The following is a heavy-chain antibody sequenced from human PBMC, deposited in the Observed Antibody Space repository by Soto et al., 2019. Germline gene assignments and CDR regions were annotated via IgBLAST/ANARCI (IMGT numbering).Heavy chain of an antibody. Sequence: EVQLVESGGGLVQPGGSLRLSCGASGFTFSSYWIHWVRQAPGMGLVWVSRINIDGTNADYADSVKGRFTISRDNAKNTLYLQMNSLKAEDTAVYYCARGGRGGFDYWGQGTLVTVSS. D-gene: IGHD3-16*01. J-gene: IGHJ4*02. CDR1: GFTFSSYW. CDR2: INIDGTNA. V-gene: IGHV3-74*01. CDR3: ARGGRGGFDY.